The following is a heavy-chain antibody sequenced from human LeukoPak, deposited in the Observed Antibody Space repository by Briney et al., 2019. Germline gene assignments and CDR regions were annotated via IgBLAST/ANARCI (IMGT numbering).Heavy chain of an antibody. D-gene: IGHD4-17*01. CDR1: GGSFSGYD. J-gene: IGHJ3*02. CDR2: INHSGST. V-gene: IGHV4-34*01. CDR3: AREDVTTAQGAFDI. Sequence: SETLSLTCAVYGGSFSGYDWSWIRQPPGKGLEWIGEINHSGSTNYNPSLKSRVTISVDTSKNQFSLKLSSVTAANTAVYYCAREDVTTAQGAFDIWGQGTMVTVSS.